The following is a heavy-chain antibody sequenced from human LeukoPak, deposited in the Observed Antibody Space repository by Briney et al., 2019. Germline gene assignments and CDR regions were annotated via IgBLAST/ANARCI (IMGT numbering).Heavy chain of an antibody. CDR3: ARATSGKYDY. CDR2: IYPGDSDT. J-gene: IGHJ4*02. Sequence: KRGESLKISCKGSGYSFTNYWIGWVRQMPGKNLEWMGIIYPGDSDTKYSPSFQGQVTFSADKSISTAYLQWSSLKASDTAMYYCARATSGKYDYWGQGTQVTVSS. V-gene: IGHV5-51*01. D-gene: IGHD3-10*01. CDR1: GYSFTNYW.